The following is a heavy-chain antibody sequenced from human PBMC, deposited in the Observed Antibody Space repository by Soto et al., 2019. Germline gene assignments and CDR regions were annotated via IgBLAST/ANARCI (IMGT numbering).Heavy chain of an antibody. V-gene: IGHV4-30-4*01. J-gene: IGHJ5*02. CDR2: IYYSGST. CDR3: ARERLRRPGKHQNWFDP. CDR1: GGSISSGDYY. D-gene: IGHD2-2*01. Sequence: SETLSLTCTVSGGSISSGDYYWSWIRQPPGKGLEWIGYIYYSGSTYYNPSLKSRVTISVDTSKNQFSLKLSSVTAADTAVYYCARERLRRPGKHQNWFDPWGQGTLVTVSS.